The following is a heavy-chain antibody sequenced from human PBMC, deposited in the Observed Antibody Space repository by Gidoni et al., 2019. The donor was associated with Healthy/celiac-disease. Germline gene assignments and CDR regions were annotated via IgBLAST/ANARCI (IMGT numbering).Heavy chain of an antibody. J-gene: IGHJ4*02. V-gene: IGHV4-39*01. Sequence: QLQLQESGPGLVKPSETLSLTCTVSGGSISSSSYYWGWIRQPPGKGLEWIGSIYYSGSTYYNQSLKSRVTISVDTSKNQFSLKLSSVTAADTAVYYCARQKPVIDYGRVVDYWGQGTLVTVSS. CDR1: GGSISSSSYY. CDR2: IYYSGST. CDR3: ARQKPVIDYGRVVDY. D-gene: IGHD4-17*01.